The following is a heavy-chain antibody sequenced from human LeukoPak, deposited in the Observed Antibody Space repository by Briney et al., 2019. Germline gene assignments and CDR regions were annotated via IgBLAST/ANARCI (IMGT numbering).Heavy chain of an antibody. CDR2: IKSKTDGGTT. CDR3: TTITAAGFNDY. D-gene: IGHD6-13*01. J-gene: IGHJ4*02. Sequence: GGSLRLSCAASGFTSSNAWMSWVRQAPGKGLEWVGRIKSKTDGGTTDYAAPVKGRFTISRDDSKNTLYLQMTSLKTEDTAVYYCTTITAAGFNDYWGQGTLVTVSS. V-gene: IGHV3-15*01. CDR1: GFTSSNAW.